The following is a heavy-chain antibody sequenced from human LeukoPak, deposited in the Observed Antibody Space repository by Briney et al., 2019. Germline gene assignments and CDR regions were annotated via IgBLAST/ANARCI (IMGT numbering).Heavy chain of an antibody. D-gene: IGHD5-24*01. Sequence: QPGGSLRLSCAASGFTVSSDFMSWVRQAPGKGLKWVSVIYSGQNTYYADSVKGRFTISRDNSKNTVYLQMNRLRVEDTAVYYCARGLEMTDPFGYWGQGTLVTVSS. V-gene: IGHV3-66*02. CDR2: IYSGQNT. J-gene: IGHJ4*02. CDR1: GFTVSSDF. CDR3: ARGLEMTDPFGY.